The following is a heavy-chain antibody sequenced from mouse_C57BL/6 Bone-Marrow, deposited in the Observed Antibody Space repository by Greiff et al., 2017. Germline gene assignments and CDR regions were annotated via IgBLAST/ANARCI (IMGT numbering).Heavy chain of an antibody. D-gene: IGHD1-1*01. CDR2: ISYDGSN. V-gene: IGHV3-6*01. J-gene: IGHJ4*01. Sequence: EVHLVESGPGLVKPSQSLSLTCSVTGYSITSGYYWNWLRQFPGNKLEWMGYISYDGSNNYKPSLKNRISITRDTSKNPFFLKLNSVTTEDTATYYCARGRYYGSSDYAMDYWGQGTSVTVSS. CDR3: ARGRYYGSSDYAMDY. CDR1: GYSITSGYY.